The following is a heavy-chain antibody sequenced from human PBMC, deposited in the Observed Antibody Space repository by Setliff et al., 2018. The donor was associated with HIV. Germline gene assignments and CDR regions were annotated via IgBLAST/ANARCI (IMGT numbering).Heavy chain of an antibody. CDR3: AREDVYYYDTSDYFAGYYFDS. V-gene: IGHV3-21*06. CDR1: GFSFSSYN. CDR2: ISSSGTYV. J-gene: IGHJ4*02. Sequence: GGSLRLSCAASGFSFSSYNMNWVRQAPGKGLEWVSFISSSGTYVYYGDSEKGRFSISRDNTKDTLFLEMNSLRAEDTAVYYCAREDVYYYDTSDYFAGYYFDSWGQGTLVTVSS. D-gene: IGHD3-22*01.